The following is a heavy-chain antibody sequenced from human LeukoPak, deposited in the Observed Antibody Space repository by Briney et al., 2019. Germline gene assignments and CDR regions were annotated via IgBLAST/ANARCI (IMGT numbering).Heavy chain of an antibody. CDR1: GYTFTSYA. D-gene: IGHD3-16*01. V-gene: IGHV1-3*01. J-gene: IGHJ4*02. CDR2: INAGNGNT. Sequence: GASVKVSCKASGYTFTSYAMHWVRQAPGQRLEWMGWINAGNGNTKYSQKFQGRVTITRDTSASTAYMELRSLRSEDTAVYYCARVIGWGYYFDYWGQGTLVTVSS. CDR3: ARVIGWGYYFDY.